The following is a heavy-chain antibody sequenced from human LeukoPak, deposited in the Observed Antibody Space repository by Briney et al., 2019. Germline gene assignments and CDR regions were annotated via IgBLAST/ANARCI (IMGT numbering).Heavy chain of an antibody. J-gene: IGHJ6*02. V-gene: IGHV4-4*02. D-gene: IGHD4-23*01. CDR1: GGSFSSSNW. CDR3: ARYYGGNSDHYYYGMDV. Sequence: PSETLSLTCTVSGGSFSSSNWWSWVRQPPGKGLEWIGEIYHSGSTNYNPSLKSRVTISVDKSKNQFSLKLSSVTAADTAVYYCARYYGGNSDHYYYGMDVWGQGTTVTVSS. CDR2: IYHSGST.